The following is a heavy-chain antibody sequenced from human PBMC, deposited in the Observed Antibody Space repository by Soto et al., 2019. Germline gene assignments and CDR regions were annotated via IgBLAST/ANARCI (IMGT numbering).Heavy chain of an antibody. D-gene: IGHD1-26*01. J-gene: IGHJ5*02. CDR3: ARGPRGSYYMPTWFDP. CDR2: INHSGST. CDR1: GGSFSGYY. V-gene: IGHV4-34*01. Sequence: SETLSLTCAVYGGSFSGYYWSWIRQPPGKGLEWIGEINHSGSTNYNPSLKSRVTISVDTSKNQFSLKLSSVTAADTAVYYCARGPRGSYYMPTWFDPWGQGTLVTVSS.